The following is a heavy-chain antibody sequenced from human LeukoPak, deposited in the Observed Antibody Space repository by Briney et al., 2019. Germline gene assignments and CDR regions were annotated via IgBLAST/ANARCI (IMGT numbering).Heavy chain of an antibody. CDR2: IYYSGST. CDR3: ARDLGGSYEYFDY. Sequence: ASETLSLTCAVYGGSFSGYYWSWIRQPPGKGLEWIGYIYYSGSTNYNPSLKSRVTISVDTSKNQFSLKLSSVTAADTAVYYCARDLGGSYEYFDYWGQGTLVTVSS. J-gene: IGHJ4*02. CDR1: GGSFSGYY. D-gene: IGHD1-26*01. V-gene: IGHV4-59*01.